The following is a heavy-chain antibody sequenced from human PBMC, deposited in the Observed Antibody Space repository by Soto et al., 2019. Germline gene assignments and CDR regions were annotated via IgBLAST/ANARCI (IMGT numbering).Heavy chain of an antibody. Sequence: GASVKVSCKASGGTFSSYAISWVRQAPGQGLEWMGGIIPIFGTANYAQKFQGRVTITADESTSTAYMELSSLRSEDTAVYYCASNIVLMVYAIRGPFDYWGQGTLVTVSS. J-gene: IGHJ4*02. V-gene: IGHV1-69*13. CDR2: IIPIFGTA. CDR1: GGTFSSYA. D-gene: IGHD2-8*01. CDR3: ASNIVLMVYAIRGPFDY.